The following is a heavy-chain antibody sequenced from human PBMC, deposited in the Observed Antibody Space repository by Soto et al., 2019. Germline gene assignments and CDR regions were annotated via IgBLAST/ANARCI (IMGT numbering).Heavy chain of an antibody. J-gene: IGHJ4*02. Sequence: SETLSLTCTVSGGSISGHSWIWIRQPAGRGLEWIGHIYPSGSASYNPSLRSRVTMSLDTSNNQIFLNLTSVTAADTAVFYCVRGRSYSVYDFWGPGILVTVSS. CDR2: IYPSGSA. V-gene: IGHV4-4*07. CDR1: GGSISGHS. CDR3: VRGRSYSVYDF. D-gene: IGHD5-12*01.